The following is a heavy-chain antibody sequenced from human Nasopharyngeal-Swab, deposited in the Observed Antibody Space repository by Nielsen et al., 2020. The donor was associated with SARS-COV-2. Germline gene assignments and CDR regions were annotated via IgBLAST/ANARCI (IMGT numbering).Heavy chain of an antibody. D-gene: IGHD2-2*01. CDR1: GGSISSYY. CDR2: VDSSGST. Sequence: SETLSLTCTVSGGSISSYYWSWIRQPPGKGLEWIGCVDSSGSTNYKPSLKSRVTISVDTSKNQFSPNLSSVTAADTAVYYCGRGACSITTCYENVDVWGQGTTVTVSS. CDR3: GRGACSITTCYENVDV. V-gene: IGHV4-59*13. J-gene: IGHJ6*02.